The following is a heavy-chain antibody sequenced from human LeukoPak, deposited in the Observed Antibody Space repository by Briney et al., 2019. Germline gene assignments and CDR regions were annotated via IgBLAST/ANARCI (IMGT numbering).Heavy chain of an antibody. CDR1: GYTFTSYG. Sequence: ASVKVSCKASGYTFTSYGISWVRQAPGQGLEWTGWISAYNGNTNYAQKLQGRVTMTTDTSTSTAYMELRSLRSDDTAVYYCARGTDSSSEEGMDVWGQGTTVTVSS. CDR3: ARGTDSSSEEGMDV. V-gene: IGHV1-18*01. D-gene: IGHD6-13*01. CDR2: ISAYNGNT. J-gene: IGHJ6*02.